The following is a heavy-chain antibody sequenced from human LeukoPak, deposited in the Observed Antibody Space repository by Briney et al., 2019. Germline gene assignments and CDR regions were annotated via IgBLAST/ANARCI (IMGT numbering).Heavy chain of an antibody. CDR1: GFTVSSNY. J-gene: IGHJ4*02. V-gene: IGHV3-53*01. CDR3: ASSIAAAGPPRY. D-gene: IGHD6-13*01. Sequence: GGSLRLSCAASGFTVSSNYMSWVRQAPGKGLEWVAVIYSGGSTYYADSVKGRFTISRDNSKNTLYLEMNGLRGADTAVYYCASSIAAAGPPRYWGQGTLVTVSS. CDR2: IYSGGST.